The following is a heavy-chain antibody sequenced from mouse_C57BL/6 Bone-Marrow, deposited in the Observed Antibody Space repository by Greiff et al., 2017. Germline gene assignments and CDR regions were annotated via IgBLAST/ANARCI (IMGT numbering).Heavy chain of an antibody. CDR2: IWRGGST. D-gene: IGHD1-1*01. CDR3: AKRGYYYGLDY. J-gene: IGHJ2*01. CDR1: GFSLTSYG. V-gene: IGHV2-5*01. Sequence: VKLVESGPGLVQPSQSLSITCTVSGFSLTSYGVHWVRQSPGKGLEWLGVIWRGGSTDYNAAFMSRLSITKDNSKSQVFFKMNSLQADDTAIYDCAKRGYYYGLDYWGQGTTLTVSS.